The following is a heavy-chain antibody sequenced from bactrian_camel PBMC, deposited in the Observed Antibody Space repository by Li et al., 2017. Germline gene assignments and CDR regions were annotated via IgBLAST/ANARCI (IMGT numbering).Heavy chain of an antibody. Sequence: HVQLVESGGGSVQAGGSLRLSCVATGNTIGWQSDCMAWFRQAPGKAREGVAAVVSGCGQRYADSVKGRFTISRDDADNTVYLQMNSLKFEDTAMYYCALDICDADYSEYATTTGEGTQVTVS. CDR2: VVSGCGQ. D-gene: IGHD4*01. CDR1: GNTIGWQSDC. V-gene: IGHV3S53*01. J-gene: IGHJ4*01.